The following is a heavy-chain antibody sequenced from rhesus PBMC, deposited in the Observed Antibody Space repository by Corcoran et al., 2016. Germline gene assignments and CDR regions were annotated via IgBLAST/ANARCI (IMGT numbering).Heavy chain of an antibody. D-gene: IGHD6-25*01. CDR1: GISLPTSGMS. J-gene: IGHJ4*01. Sequence: QVNLKESGPALVKPAQTLTLTCTFSGISLPTSGMSVGWIRQPTGKALEWLALIYWDDDKRHSTSLKSRLTISKDTSKNQVVLTMTNIDSVDTATYYCARKRQLGTFFDYWGQGVLVTVSS. CDR3: ARKRQLGTFFDY. CDR2: IYWDDDK. V-gene: IGHV2-174*01.